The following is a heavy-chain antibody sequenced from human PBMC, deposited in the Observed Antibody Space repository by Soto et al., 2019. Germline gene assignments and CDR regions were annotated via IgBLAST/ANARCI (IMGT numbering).Heavy chain of an antibody. CDR1: GGSIRNYY. CDR2: VDYIGST. Sequence: PEETLSLTCTVSGGSIRNYYWTWIRQPPGKRLEWIGFVDYIGSTYYNPSLKSRVTTSVDSSKGQFSLSLNSVTAADTAMYYCAGEPMAGPKAHSVDIWGQGTMVTVSS. J-gene: IGHJ3*02. V-gene: IGHV4-59*01. D-gene: IGHD6-19*01. CDR3: AGEPMAGPKAHSVDI.